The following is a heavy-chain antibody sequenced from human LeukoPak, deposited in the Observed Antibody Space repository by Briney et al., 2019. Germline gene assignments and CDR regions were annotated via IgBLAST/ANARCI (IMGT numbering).Heavy chain of an antibody. V-gene: IGHV1-2*02. D-gene: IGHD3-10*01. CDR2: IDPNSGGT. J-gene: IGHJ4*02. CDR3: ARVSSAEGSSAGAY. CDR1: GYTFTGYY. Sequence: GASVKVSCKASGYTFTGYYMHWGRQAGGQGRGWMGWIDPNSGGTNYAQKFQGRVTMTRDPSIRTASMELSRLRSDDTAVYYCARVSSAEGSSAGAYWGQGTLVTVSS.